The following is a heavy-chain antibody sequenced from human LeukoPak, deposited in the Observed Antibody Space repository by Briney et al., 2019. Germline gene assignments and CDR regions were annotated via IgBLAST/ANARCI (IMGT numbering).Heavy chain of an antibody. CDR2: ISSSGSTI. D-gene: IGHD5-24*01. Sequence: GRSLRLSCAASGFTFSSYEMNWVRQAPGKGLEWVSYISSSGSTIYYADSVKGRFTISRDNAKNSLYLQMNSLRAEDTAIYYCARDSGGYNFALDAFDIWGQGTMVTVSS. V-gene: IGHV3-48*03. J-gene: IGHJ3*02. CDR3: ARDSGGYNFALDAFDI. CDR1: GFTFSSYE.